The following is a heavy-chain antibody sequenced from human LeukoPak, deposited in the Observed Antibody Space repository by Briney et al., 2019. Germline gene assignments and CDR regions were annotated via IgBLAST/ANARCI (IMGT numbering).Heavy chain of an antibody. Sequence: GGSLRLSCAASGFTFSSYSMNWVRQAPGKGLEWVSSINSRSSYVYYADSVKGRFTISRDNAKDSLYLQMNSLRAEDTAVYYCARGPTMKMDVWGKGTTVTVSS. CDR2: INSRSSYV. D-gene: IGHD3-22*01. V-gene: IGHV3-21*01. J-gene: IGHJ6*04. CDR1: GFTFSSYS. CDR3: ARGPTMKMDV.